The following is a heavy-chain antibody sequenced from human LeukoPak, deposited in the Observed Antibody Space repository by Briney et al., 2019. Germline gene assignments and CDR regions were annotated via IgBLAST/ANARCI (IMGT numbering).Heavy chain of an antibody. Sequence: SETLSLTCAVYGGSFSDYYWSWIRQPPGKGLEWIGEINHSGSTNYNPSLKSRVTISVDMPKSQFSLKLSSVTAADTAVYYCARGRYPGIAAAGHYGMDVWGKGTTVTVSS. V-gene: IGHV4-34*01. J-gene: IGHJ6*04. D-gene: IGHD6-13*01. CDR1: GGSFSDYY. CDR3: ARGRYPGIAAAGHYGMDV. CDR2: INHSGST.